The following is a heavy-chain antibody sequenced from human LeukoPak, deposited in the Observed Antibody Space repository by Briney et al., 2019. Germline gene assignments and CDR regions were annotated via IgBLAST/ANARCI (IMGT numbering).Heavy chain of an antibody. CDR3: ASLDGGGYCSGGSCRRFDY. J-gene: IGHJ4*02. CDR1: GFTFSNYA. D-gene: IGHD2-15*01. CDR2: INANGGST. V-gene: IGHV3-23*01. Sequence: GGSLRLSCAASGFTFSNYAMNWVRQAPGKGLEWVSSINANGGSTYYADSVKGRFTISRDNAKNTLYLQMNSLRAEDTAVYYCASLDGGGYCSGGSCRRFDYWGQGTLVTVSS.